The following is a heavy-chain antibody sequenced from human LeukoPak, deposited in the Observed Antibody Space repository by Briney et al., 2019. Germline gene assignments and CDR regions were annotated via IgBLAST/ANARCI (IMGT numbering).Heavy chain of an antibody. J-gene: IGHJ4*02. V-gene: IGHV3-7*05. CDR2: IKQDGSEK. D-gene: IGHD2-15*01. CDR1: GFTFSSYW. Sequence: GGSLRLSCAASGFTFSSYWMSWVRQAPGKGLEWVANIKQDGSEKYYVDSVKGRFTISRDNAKNSLYLQMNSLRAEDTALYYCARDNSLLYCSGGSCFYGDYAYFDYWGQGTLVTVSS. CDR3: ARDNSLLYCSGGSCFYGDYAYFDY.